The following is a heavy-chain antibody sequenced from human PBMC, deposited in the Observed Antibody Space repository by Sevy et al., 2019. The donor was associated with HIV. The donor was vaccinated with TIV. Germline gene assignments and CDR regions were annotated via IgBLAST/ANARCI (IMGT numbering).Heavy chain of an antibody. CDR2: ISSSGTTL. CDR1: GLTFSDYY. CDR3: VGRRYSYTYSWSYHFDY. J-gene: IGHJ4*02. Sequence: GGSLRLSCAASGLTFSDYYMSWIRQAPGKGLEWLSYISSSGTTLYSADSVKGRFAISRDNAKNSLYLQMNSLRAEDTAVYFCVGRRYSYTYSWSYHFDYWSQGALVTVSS. V-gene: IGHV3-11*01. D-gene: IGHD5-18*01.